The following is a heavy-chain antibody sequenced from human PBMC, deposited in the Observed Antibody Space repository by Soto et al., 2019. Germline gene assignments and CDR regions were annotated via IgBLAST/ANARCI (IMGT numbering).Heavy chain of an antibody. D-gene: IGHD3-3*01. V-gene: IGHV4-39*01. J-gene: IGHJ4*02. CDR1: GGSITTDGYF. CDR2: LYYTGGT. CDR3: ARLKYHDFWSGYPRCYFDY. Sequence: SETLSLTCTVSGGSITTDGYFWGWIRQPPGKGLEGIGSLYYTGGTYYNPSLGSRVTISADKSKNQFSLKLTSVTAADTAVYYCARLKYHDFWSGYPRCYFDYWGQGTLVTVSS.